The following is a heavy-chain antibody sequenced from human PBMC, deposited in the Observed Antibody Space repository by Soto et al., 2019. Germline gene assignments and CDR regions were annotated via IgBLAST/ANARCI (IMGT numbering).Heavy chain of an antibody. Sequence: SVKVSCKASGGTFSSYAISWVRQAPGQGLEWMGGIIPIFGAANYAQKFQGRVTITADESTSTAYMELSSLRSEDTAVYYCASLTVTTENYYYGMDVWGQGTTVTVSS. V-gene: IGHV1-69*13. D-gene: IGHD4-17*01. J-gene: IGHJ6*02. CDR2: IIPIFGAA. CDR3: ASLTVTTENYYYGMDV. CDR1: GGTFSSYA.